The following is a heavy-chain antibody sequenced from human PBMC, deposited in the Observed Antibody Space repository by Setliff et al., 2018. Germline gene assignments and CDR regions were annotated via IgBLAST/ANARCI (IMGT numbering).Heavy chain of an antibody. CDR2: IGLTSSFI. CDR1: GFTLGDHY. Sequence: GGSLRLSCAAPGFTLGDHYMSWIRQAPGKGLEWVSYIGLTSSFINYADSVKGRFTISRDNAKNSLYLQMNSLRAADTAVYYCARVLSSGWEGDYWGQGTLVTVSS. V-gene: IGHV3-11*05. D-gene: IGHD6-19*01. J-gene: IGHJ4*02. CDR3: ARVLSSGWEGDY.